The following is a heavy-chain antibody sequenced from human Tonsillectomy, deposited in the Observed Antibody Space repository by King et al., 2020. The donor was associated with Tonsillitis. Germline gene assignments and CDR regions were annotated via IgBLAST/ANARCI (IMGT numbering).Heavy chain of an antibody. CDR3: ARSYCRGTSCYSPFDY. CDR1: GFTFSSYA. D-gene: IGHD2-2*01. V-gene: IGHV3-23*04. Sequence: VQLVESGGGLVQPGGSLRLSCAASGFTFSSYALSWVRQAPGKGLEWVSAISGGDGSTYYADSLKGRFTISRDNSKNTLYLQMRSLRVEDTAIYYCARSYCRGTSCYSPFDYWGQGTLVTVSS. J-gene: IGHJ4*02. CDR2: ISGGDGST.